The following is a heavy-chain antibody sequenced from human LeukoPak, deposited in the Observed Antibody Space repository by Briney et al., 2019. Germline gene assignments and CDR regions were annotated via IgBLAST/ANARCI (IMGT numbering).Heavy chain of an antibody. Sequence: PSETLSLTCTVSGGSISSYYWSWIRPPPGKGLEWIGYIYYSGSTNYNPSLKSRVTISVDTSKNQFSLKLSSVTAADTAVYYCARVPAPNWFDPWGQGTLVTVSS. V-gene: IGHV4-59*01. CDR3: ARVPAPNWFDP. CDR2: IYYSGST. J-gene: IGHJ5*02. CDR1: GGSISSYY.